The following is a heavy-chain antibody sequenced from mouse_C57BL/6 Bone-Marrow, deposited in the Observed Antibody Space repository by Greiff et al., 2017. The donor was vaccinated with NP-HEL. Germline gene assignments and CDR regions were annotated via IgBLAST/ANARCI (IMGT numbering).Heavy chain of an antibody. CDR1: GFTFNTYA. V-gene: IGHV10-3*01. Sequence: EVKLVESGGGLVQPKGSLKLSCAASGFTFNTYAMHLVRQAPGKGLAWDARLRSKSSNYATYSADSVKDRFTISREDSQSMLYLQMNNLKTEDTAMYYCVRYRYYDYSWFAYWGQGTLVTVSA. D-gene: IGHD2-4*01. CDR3: VRYRYYDYSWFAY. J-gene: IGHJ3*01. CDR2: LRSKSSNYAT.